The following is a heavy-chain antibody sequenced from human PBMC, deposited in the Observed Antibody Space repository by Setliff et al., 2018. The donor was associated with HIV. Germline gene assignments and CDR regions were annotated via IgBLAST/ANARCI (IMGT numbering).Heavy chain of an antibody. CDR2: IYHSGTT. V-gene: IGHV4-38-2*02. J-gene: IGHJ4*02. CDR1: GYSISSVSY. D-gene: IGHD6-19*01. CDR3: ARESTDSSETYWENY. Sequence: SETLSLTCTVSGYSISSVSYWGWIRQPPGKGLEWIGSIYHSGTTYYNPSLKSRVTISVDTSKNQFSLKLSSVTAADTAVYYCARESTDSSETYWENYWGQGTPVTVSS.